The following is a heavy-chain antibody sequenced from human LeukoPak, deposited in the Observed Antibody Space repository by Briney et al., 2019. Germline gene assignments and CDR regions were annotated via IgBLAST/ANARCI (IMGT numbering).Heavy chain of an antibody. V-gene: IGHV4-59*08. Sequence: PSETLFLTCTVSGGSISNYYWSWIRQSPEKGLEWIGYIHDSGSTNYNPSLKSRVTISVDTSKNQFSLKLSSVTAADTAVYYCARLDAAAGRYLQFFYWGQGTLVTVSS. CDR2: IHDSGST. CDR3: ARLDAAAGRYLQFFY. D-gene: IGHD5-24*01. J-gene: IGHJ4*02. CDR1: GGSISNYY.